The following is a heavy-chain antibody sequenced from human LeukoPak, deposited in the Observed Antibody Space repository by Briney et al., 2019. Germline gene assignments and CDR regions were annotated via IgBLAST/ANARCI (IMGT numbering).Heavy chain of an antibody. Sequence: VASVKVSCKASGYTFTGYYMHWVRQAPGQGLEWMGRINPNSGGTNYAQRFQGRVTMTRDTSISTAYMELSRLRSDDTAVYYCARAYGSGSPLDYWGQGTLVTVSS. J-gene: IGHJ4*02. V-gene: IGHV1-2*06. CDR2: INPNSGGT. CDR3: ARAYGSGSPLDY. CDR1: GYTFTGYY. D-gene: IGHD3-10*01.